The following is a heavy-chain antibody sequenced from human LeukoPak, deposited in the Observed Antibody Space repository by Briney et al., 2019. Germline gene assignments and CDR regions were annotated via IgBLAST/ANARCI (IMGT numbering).Heavy chain of an antibody. CDR2: IYPGDSDT. V-gene: IGHV5-51*01. CDR3: ARRRDGYNFAFDI. J-gene: IGHJ3*02. D-gene: IGHD5-24*01. CDR1: GYSFTAYW. Sequence: GESLQISCKGSGYSFTAYWIGWVRQMPGEGLEWMGIIYPGDSDTRYSPSFQGQVTISADKSITTAYLQWSSLQASDTAMYYCARRRDGYNFAFDIWGQGTMVTVSS.